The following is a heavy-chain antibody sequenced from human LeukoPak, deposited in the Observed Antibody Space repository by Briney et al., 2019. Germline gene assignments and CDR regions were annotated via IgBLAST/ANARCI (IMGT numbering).Heavy chain of an antibody. CDR2: ISDVGTT. D-gene: IGHD5-12*01. CDR3: ARENSGYDGGFDY. V-gene: IGHV3-48*03. J-gene: IGHJ4*02. CDR1: GFTFRSYE. Sequence: PGGSLRLSCTTSGFTFRSYEMSWVRQATGKGLEWVSYISDVGTTYYADSVKGRFTISRDNAKNSLFLQMNSLRAEDTAVYFCARENSGYDGGFDYWGQGTLVTVSS.